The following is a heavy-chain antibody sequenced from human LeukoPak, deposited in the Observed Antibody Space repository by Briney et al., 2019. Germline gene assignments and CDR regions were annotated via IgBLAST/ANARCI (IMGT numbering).Heavy chain of an antibody. D-gene: IGHD3-10*01. V-gene: IGHV1-18*01. CDR1: GYTFTSYD. Sequence: ASVKVSCKASGYTFTSYDITWVRQAPGQGLEWMGWISAYNGNTNYAQKLQGRVTMTTDTSTSTAYMELRSLRSDDTAVYYCARVAIGGRGDPYYFDYWGQGTLVTVSS. CDR2: ISAYNGNT. J-gene: IGHJ4*02. CDR3: ARVAIGGRGDPYYFDY.